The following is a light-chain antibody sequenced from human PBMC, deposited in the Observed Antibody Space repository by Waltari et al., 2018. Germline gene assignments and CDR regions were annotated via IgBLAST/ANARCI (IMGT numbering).Light chain of an antibody. CDR2: GAS. CDR1: QSVSRA. J-gene: IGKJ1*01. V-gene: IGKV3-20*01. Sequence: EIVLTQSPGTLSLSPGERATLSCWASQSVSRALVWYPQKPGQAPRLLIYGASTRAPGIPDRFSGSGSGTDFSLTINRLAPEDFAVYYCQHYVRLPATFGQGTKVEI. CDR3: QHYVRLPAT.